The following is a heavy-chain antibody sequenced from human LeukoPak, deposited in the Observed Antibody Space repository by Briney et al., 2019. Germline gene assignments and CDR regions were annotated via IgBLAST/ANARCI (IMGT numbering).Heavy chain of an antibody. CDR3: ARDAKYTYGPPFDY. D-gene: IGHD5-18*01. V-gene: IGHV3-7*04. CDR1: GFTFSSYW. CDR2: IKQDGSQK. Sequence: GGSLRLSCAASGFTFSSYWMTCVRQAPGKGLECVANIKQDGSQKYYVDSVKGRFTISRDNAKNSLYLQMNSLRADDTAVYYCARDAKYTYGPPFDYWGQGTLVTVSS. J-gene: IGHJ4*02.